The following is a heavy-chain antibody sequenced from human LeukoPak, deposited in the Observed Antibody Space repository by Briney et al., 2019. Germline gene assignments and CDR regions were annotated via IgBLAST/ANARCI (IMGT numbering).Heavy chain of an antibody. J-gene: IGHJ4*02. CDR2: IRYDGSNK. V-gene: IGHV3-30*02. D-gene: IGHD2-2*01. Sequence: PGGSLRLSCAASGFTFSSYGMDWVRQAPGKGLEWVAFIRYDGSNKYYADSVKGRFTISRDNSKNTLYLQMNSLRAADKAVYYCAKDQQKSWSSTLDYWGRRTLITVSA. CDR1: GFTFSSYG. CDR3: AKDQQKSWSSTLDY.